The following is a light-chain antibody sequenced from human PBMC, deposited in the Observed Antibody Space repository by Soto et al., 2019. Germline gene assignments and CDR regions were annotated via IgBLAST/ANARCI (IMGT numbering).Light chain of an antibody. Sequence: QAVVTQEASLSVSPGGTVTITCGWNSGSVSTNHYPSWYQQTPGQPPRTLILNIEGRPSGVPERFSGTIIGRRAALTITGAQSEDESDYYCMLSVGTGVWVFGGGTKLTVL. J-gene: IGLJ3*02. V-gene: IGLV8-61*01. CDR2: NIE. CDR1: SGSVSTNHY. CDR3: MLSVGTGVWV.